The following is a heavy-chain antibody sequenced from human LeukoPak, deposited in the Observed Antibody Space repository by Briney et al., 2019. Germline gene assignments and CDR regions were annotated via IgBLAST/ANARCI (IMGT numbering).Heavy chain of an antibody. Sequence: GASLKVSCKASRGTFSTYAISWVRQAPGQGLEWMGRIIPIFGTANYAQKFQGRVTITADKSTSTAYMELSSLRSEDTAVYYCAASSGWYNYYMDVWGKGTTVTVSS. CDR3: AASSGWYNYYMDV. V-gene: IGHV1-69*06. J-gene: IGHJ6*03. CDR1: RGTFSTYA. D-gene: IGHD6-19*01. CDR2: IIPIFGTA.